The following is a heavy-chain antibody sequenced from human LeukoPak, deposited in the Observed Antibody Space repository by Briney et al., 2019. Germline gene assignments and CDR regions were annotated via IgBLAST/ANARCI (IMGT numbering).Heavy chain of an antibody. CDR2: INHSGSI. Sequence: SETLSLTCAVYGGSFSGYYWSWIRQPPGKGLEWIGEINHSGSINYNPSLKSRVTISVDTSKNQFSLKLSSVTAADTAVYYCARHRQYNWNDWDYYYYMDVWGKGTTVTISS. J-gene: IGHJ6*03. V-gene: IGHV4-34*01. CDR3: ARHRQYNWNDWDYYYYMDV. D-gene: IGHD1-1*01. CDR1: GGSFSGYY.